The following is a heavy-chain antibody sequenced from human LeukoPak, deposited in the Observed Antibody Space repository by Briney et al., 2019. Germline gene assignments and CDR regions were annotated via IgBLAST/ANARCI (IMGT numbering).Heavy chain of an antibody. J-gene: IGHJ4*02. CDR1: GFTFSSYS. D-gene: IGHD5-24*01. CDR3: ARVVGMATTGDY. V-gene: IGHV3-21*01. CDR2: ISSRSSYI. Sequence: GGSLRLSCAASGFTFSSYSMNWVRQAPGKGLEWVSSISSRSSYIYYADSVKGRFTISRDNAKNSLYLQMNSLRAEDTAVYYCARVVGMATTGDYWGQGTLVTVSS.